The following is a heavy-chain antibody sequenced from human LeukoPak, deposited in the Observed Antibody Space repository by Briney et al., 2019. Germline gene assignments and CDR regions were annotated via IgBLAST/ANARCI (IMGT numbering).Heavy chain of an antibody. V-gene: IGHV3-7*01. CDR3: ARDGITMIVVVEYWYFDL. CDR2: IKQDGSEK. D-gene: IGHD3-22*01. J-gene: IGHJ2*01. CDR1: GFTFSSYW. Sequence: GGSLRLSCAASGFTFSSYWMSWVRQAPGKGLEWVANIKQDGSEKYYVDSVKGRFTISRDNSKNTLYLQMNSLRAEDTAVYYCARDGITMIVVVEYWYFDLRGRGTLVTVSS.